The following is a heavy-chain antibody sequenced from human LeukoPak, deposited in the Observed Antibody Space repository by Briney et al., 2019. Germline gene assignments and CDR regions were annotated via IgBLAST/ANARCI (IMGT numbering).Heavy chain of an antibody. J-gene: IGHJ4*02. Sequence: GGSLRLSCAASGFTFSDYYMNWIRQAPWRELEWVAYISETSTYINYADSVKGRFTISRDNSKNTLYLQMNSLSAEDTAVYYCAIIYDYLWGSFRPLDYWGQGTLVTVSS. CDR1: GFTFSDYY. CDR3: AIIYDYLWGSFRPLDY. CDR2: ISETSTYI. D-gene: IGHD3-16*02. V-gene: IGHV3-11*06.